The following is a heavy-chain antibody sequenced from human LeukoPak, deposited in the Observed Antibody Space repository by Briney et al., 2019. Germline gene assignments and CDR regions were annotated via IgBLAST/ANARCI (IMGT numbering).Heavy chain of an antibody. V-gene: IGHV3-23*01. CDR3: AKDSRTCSGGSCYFDY. J-gene: IGHJ4*02. D-gene: IGHD2-15*01. Sequence: GGSLRLSCAASGFTFSSYAMSWVRQAPGKGLEWVSAISGSGGGTYYADSVKGRFTISRDNSKNTLYLQMNSLRAEDTAVYYCAKDSRTCSGGSCYFDYWGQGTLVTVSS. CDR2: ISGSGGGT. CDR1: GFTFSSYA.